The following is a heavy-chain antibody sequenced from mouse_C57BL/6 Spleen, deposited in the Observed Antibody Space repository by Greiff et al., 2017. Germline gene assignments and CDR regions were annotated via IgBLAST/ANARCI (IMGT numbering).Heavy chain of an antibody. Sequence: RKEEGAERGRPGRAGKGAGKASGYAFTNYLIEWVKQRPGQGLEWIGVINPGSGGTNYNEKFKGKATLPADKSSSTAYMQLSSLTSEDSAVYFCARSPGYYYAMDYWGQGTSVTVSS. V-gene: IGHV1-54*01. CDR2: INPGSGGT. J-gene: IGHJ4*01. CDR1: GYAFTNYL. CDR3: ARSPGYYYAMDY. D-gene: IGHD4-1*01.